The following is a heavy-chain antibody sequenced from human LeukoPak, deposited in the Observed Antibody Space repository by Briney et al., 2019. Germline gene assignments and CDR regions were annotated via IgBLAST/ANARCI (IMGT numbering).Heavy chain of an antibody. Sequence: SETLSLTYTVSGGSISSHYWSWLRQPPGKGLEWIGYIYYSGSTIYNPSLKSRVTISVDTSKNQFSLTLSSVTAADTAVYYCARGPYYYGSGRIFDYWGQGTLVTVSS. J-gene: IGHJ4*02. CDR3: ARGPYYYGSGRIFDY. CDR2: IYYSGST. D-gene: IGHD3-10*01. CDR1: GGSISSHY. V-gene: IGHV4-59*11.